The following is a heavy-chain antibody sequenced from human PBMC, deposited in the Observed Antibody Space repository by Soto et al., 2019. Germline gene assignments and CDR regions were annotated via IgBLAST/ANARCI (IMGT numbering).Heavy chain of an antibody. Sequence: SETLSLTCTVSGGSISSYYWSWIRQPPGKGLEWIGYIYYSGSTNYNPSLKSRVTISVDTSKDQFSLKVSSVTAADTAVYYCARETYGDYVGYFDPWGQGTLVTVSS. CDR2: IYYSGST. J-gene: IGHJ5*02. CDR3: ARETYGDYVGYFDP. CDR1: GGSISSYY. D-gene: IGHD4-17*01. V-gene: IGHV4-59*12.